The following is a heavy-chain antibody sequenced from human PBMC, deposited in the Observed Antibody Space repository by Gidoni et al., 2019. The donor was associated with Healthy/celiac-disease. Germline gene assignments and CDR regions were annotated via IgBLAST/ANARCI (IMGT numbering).Heavy chain of an antibody. CDR2: IDPSDSYT. V-gene: IGHV5-10-1*03. D-gene: IGHD5-12*01. J-gene: IGHJ4*02. CDR1: GYSFTSYW. Sequence: EVQLVQSGAEVKKPGEARRISCKGSGYSFTSYWISWVRQLPGKGLEWMGRIDPSDSYTTSSPSFQGHVTISADKSISTAYLQWSSLKASDTAMYYCARRARRWLQFSDDYWGQGTLVTVSS. CDR3: ARRARRWLQFSDDY.